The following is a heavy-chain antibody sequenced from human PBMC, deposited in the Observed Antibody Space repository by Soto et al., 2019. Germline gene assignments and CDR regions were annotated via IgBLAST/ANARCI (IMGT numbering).Heavy chain of an antibody. Sequence: SETVSLTCAVYGGSFSGYYWSWIRQPPGKGLEWIGEINHSGSTNYNPSLKSRVTISVDTSKNQFSLKLSSVTAADTAVYYCARGQKVEESSWNNYGMDVWGQGTTVTVSS. CDR2: INHSGST. CDR1: GGSFSGYY. D-gene: IGHD6-13*01. J-gene: IGHJ6*02. CDR3: ARGQKVEESSWNNYGMDV. V-gene: IGHV4-34*01.